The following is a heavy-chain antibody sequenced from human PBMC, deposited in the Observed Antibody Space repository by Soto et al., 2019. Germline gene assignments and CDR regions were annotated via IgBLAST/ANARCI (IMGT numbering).Heavy chain of an antibody. CDR1: GTSISSYY. Sequence: PSETLSLTCTVSGTSISSYYWSWIRQPPGKGLEWIANIHYSGTTNYNPSLASRVTLSVDTSKNQFSLKMTSVTAADRAMYFCARYNSSAIDYWGRRTLVTVYS. D-gene: IGHD1-1*01. J-gene: IGHJ4*02. CDR2: IHYSGTT. V-gene: IGHV4-59*01. CDR3: ARYNSSAIDY.